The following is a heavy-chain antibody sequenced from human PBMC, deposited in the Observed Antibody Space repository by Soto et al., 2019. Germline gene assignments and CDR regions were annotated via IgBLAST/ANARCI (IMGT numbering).Heavy chain of an antibody. CDR3: AGGGSIVVATRRLMDV. V-gene: IGHV4-31*03. Sequence: SETLSLTCTVSGGSISSVGYYWSWIRQHPGKGLEWIGYIYYSGSTYYNPSLKSRVTISVDTSKNQFSLKLSSVTAADTAFYYCAGGGSIVVATRRLMDVWGKGTTVTVSS. D-gene: IGHD3-22*01. CDR2: IYYSGST. J-gene: IGHJ6*03. CDR1: GGSISSVGYY.